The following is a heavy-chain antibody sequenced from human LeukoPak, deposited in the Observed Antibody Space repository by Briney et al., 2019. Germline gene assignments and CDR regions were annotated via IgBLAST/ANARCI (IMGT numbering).Heavy chain of an antibody. V-gene: IGHV4-59*08. CDR2: IYYSGGT. CDR1: GGSISSYY. CDR3: ARRGGDSSGNFDY. J-gene: IGHJ4*02. Sequence: SETLSLTCTVSGGSISSYYWSWVRQPPGKGLEWIGYIYYSGGTNYNPSLKSRVTISVDTSKKQFSLRLSSVTAADTAVYYCARRGGDSSGNFDYWGQGTLVTVSS. D-gene: IGHD3-22*01.